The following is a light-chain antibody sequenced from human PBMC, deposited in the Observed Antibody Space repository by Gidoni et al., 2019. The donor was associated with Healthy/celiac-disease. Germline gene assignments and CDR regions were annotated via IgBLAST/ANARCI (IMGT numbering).Light chain of an antibody. CDR2: DAS. V-gene: IGKV1-5*01. J-gene: IGKJ2*01. CDR3: QKYNSYRTT. Sequence: DIHMPQSPSPLSASVGDRVTITCRASQIISSWLAWYQQKPGKAPKLLIYDASSLESGVPSRCSGSGYGKECTLTISSLKHDDFATYYCQKYNSYRTTFGQXTKLEIK. CDR1: QIISSW.